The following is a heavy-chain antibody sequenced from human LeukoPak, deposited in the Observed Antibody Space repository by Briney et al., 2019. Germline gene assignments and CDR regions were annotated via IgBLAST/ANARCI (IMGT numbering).Heavy chain of an antibody. V-gene: IGHV3-15*01. CDR2: IKSKTDGATT. CDR1: GFTFSNAW. D-gene: IGHD3-10*01. CDR3: TTDLLGESTFYY. J-gene: IGHJ4*02. Sequence: GGSLRLSCAASGFTFSNAWMSWLRQAPGKGLEWVGRIKSKTDGATTDYAAPVKDTLSISTDETKNTLYLQTNSLKTERPAIYVRTTDLLGESTFYYSGEGTLVSASS.